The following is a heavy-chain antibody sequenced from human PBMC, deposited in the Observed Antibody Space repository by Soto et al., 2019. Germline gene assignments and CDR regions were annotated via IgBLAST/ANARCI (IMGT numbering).Heavy chain of an antibody. CDR3: ARDSYGDYDDAFDI. V-gene: IGHV3-21*01. CDR1: GFTFSSYS. D-gene: IGHD4-17*01. Sequence: GGSLRLSCAASGFTFSSYSMNWVRQAPGKGLEWVSSISSSSSYIYYAESVKGRFTISRDNAKNSLYLQMNSLRAEDTAVYYCARDSYGDYDDAFDIWGQGTMVTVSS. J-gene: IGHJ3*02. CDR2: ISSSSSYI.